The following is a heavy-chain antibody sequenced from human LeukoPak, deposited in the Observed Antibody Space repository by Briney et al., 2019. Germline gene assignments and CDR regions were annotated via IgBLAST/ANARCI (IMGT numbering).Heavy chain of an antibody. CDR1: GFNLGRNG. D-gene: IGHD3-22*01. V-gene: IGHV3-48*03. CDR2: SSGSDTTI. CDR3: TTLGYHLDS. Sequence: GGSLRLSCETSGFNLGRNGMHWVRQAPGKGLEWVAYSSGSDTTIYYADSVKGRFVISRDNARSSLYLQMNSLRAEDTALYYCTTLGYHLDSWGQGTLVTVSS. J-gene: IGHJ4*02.